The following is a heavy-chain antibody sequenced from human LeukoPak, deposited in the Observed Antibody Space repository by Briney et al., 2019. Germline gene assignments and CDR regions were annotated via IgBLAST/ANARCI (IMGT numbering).Heavy chain of an antibody. V-gene: IGHV4-61*02. CDR3: ARVYYGSGNLPDY. CDR2: IYTSGST. Sequence: PSETLSLTCTVSGGSISSGSYYWSWIRQPAGKGLEWIGRIYTSGSTNYNPSLKSRVTISVDTSKNQFSLKLSSVTAADTAVYYCARVYYGSGNLPDYWGQGTLVTVSS. D-gene: IGHD3-10*01. CDR1: GGSISSGSYY. J-gene: IGHJ4*02.